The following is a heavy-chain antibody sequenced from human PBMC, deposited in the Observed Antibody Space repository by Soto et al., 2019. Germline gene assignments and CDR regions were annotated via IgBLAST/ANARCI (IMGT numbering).Heavy chain of an antibody. CDR3: AKGGVATITVGYYGMDV. D-gene: IGHD5-12*01. V-gene: IGHV3-9*01. CDR2: ISWNSGSI. J-gene: IGHJ6*02. Sequence: EVQLVESGGGLVQPGRSLRLSCAASGFTFDDYAMHWVRQAPGKGLEWVSGISWNSGSIGYADSVKGRFTISRDNAKNSLYLQMNSLRAEDTALYYCAKGGVATITVGYYGMDVWGQGTTVTVSS. CDR1: GFTFDDYA.